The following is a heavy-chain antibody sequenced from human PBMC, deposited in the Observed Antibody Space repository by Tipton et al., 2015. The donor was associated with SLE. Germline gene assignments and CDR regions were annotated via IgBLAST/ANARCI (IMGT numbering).Heavy chain of an antibody. V-gene: IGHV3-74*01. CDR3: ARGGGDYDYFDY. CDR2: INSDGSST. J-gene: IGHJ4*02. D-gene: IGHD4-17*01. CDR1: GFTFSSYW. Sequence: SLRLSYAASGFTFSSYWMHWVRQAPGKGLVWVSRINSDGSSTSYADSVKGRFTISRDNAKNTLYLQMNSLRAEDTAVYYCARGGGDYDYFDYWGQGTLVTVSS.